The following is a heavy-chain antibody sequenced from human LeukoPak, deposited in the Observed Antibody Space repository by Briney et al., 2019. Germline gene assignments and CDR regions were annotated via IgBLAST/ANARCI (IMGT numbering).Heavy chain of an antibody. CDR3: AKGRPGTYSSSWYYFDY. CDR1: GFTFDDYA. J-gene: IGHJ4*02. CDR2: ISWNSGSI. V-gene: IGHV3-9*01. Sequence: GGSLRLSCAASGFTFDDYAMHWVRQAPGKGLEWVSGISWNSGSIGYADSVKGRFTISGDNAKNSLYLQMNSLRAEDTALYYCAKGRPGTYSSSWYYFDYWGQGTLVTVSS. D-gene: IGHD6-13*01.